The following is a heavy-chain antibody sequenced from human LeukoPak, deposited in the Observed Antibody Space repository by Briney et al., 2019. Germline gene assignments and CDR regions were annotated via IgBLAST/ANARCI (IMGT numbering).Heavy chain of an antibody. CDR1: GFTFDDYA. J-gene: IGHJ1*01. D-gene: IGHD3-22*01. CDR3: AKGGYGYYSAFAEYFQH. CDR2: ISWNSGSI. V-gene: IGHV3-9*01. Sequence: SLRLSCAASGFTFDDYAMHWVRQAPGKGLEWVSGISWNSGSIGYADSVKGRFTISRDNAKNSLYLQMNSLRAEDTALYYCAKGGYGYYSAFAEYFQHWGQGTLVTVSS.